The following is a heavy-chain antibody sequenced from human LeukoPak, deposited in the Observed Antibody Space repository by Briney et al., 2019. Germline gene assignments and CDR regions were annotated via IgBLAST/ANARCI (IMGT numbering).Heavy chain of an antibody. CDR2: IKTDGSTT. Sequence: PGGSLRLSCAVSGFTFSSSWMHWVRQAPGKGLVWVSHIKTDGSTTAYADSVKGRFTISRDNSKNTLYLQMNSLRAEDTAVYYCVKERLSGSYNYWGQGTLVTVSS. D-gene: IGHD1-26*01. J-gene: IGHJ4*02. CDR3: VKERLSGSYNY. V-gene: IGHV3-74*01. CDR1: GFTFSSSW.